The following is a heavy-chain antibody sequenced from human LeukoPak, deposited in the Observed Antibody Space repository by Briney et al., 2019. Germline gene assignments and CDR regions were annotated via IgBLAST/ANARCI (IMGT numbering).Heavy chain of an antibody. CDR1: GYTLTELS. D-gene: IGHD4-17*01. J-gene: IGHJ5*02. Sequence: ASVKVSCKVSGYTLTELSMHWVRQAPGKGLEWMGGFDPEDGETIYAQKFQGRVTMTEDTSTDTAYMELSRLRSDDTAVYYCARDRGTYGDYWFDPWGQGTLVTVSS. V-gene: IGHV1-24*01. CDR2: FDPEDGET. CDR3: ARDRGTYGDYWFDP.